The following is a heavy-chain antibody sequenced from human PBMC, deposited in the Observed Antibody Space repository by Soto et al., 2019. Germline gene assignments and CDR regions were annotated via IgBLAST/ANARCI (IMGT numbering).Heavy chain of an antibody. Sequence: HSETLSLTCAVYGGSFSGYYWSWIRQPPGKGLEWIGEINHSGSTNYNPSLKSRVTISVDTSKNQFSLKLSSVTAADTAVYYCARTGSGWYEDYWGQGTLVTVSS. V-gene: IGHV4-34*01. D-gene: IGHD6-19*01. J-gene: IGHJ4*02. CDR2: INHSGST. CDR1: GGSFSGYY. CDR3: ARTGSGWYEDY.